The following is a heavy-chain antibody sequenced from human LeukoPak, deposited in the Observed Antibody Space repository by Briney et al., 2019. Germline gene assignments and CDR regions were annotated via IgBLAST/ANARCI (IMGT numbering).Heavy chain of an antibody. Sequence: GGSLRLSCAASGFTFSSYGMHWVRQAPGKGLEWVAVISYDGSNKYYADSVKGRFTISRDNSKNTLYLQMNSLRAEDTAVYYCAKDPSSGSEDAFDIWGQGTMVTVSS. J-gene: IGHJ3*02. CDR3: AKDPSSGSEDAFDI. CDR2: ISYDGSNK. CDR1: GFTFSSYG. V-gene: IGHV3-30*18. D-gene: IGHD6-19*01.